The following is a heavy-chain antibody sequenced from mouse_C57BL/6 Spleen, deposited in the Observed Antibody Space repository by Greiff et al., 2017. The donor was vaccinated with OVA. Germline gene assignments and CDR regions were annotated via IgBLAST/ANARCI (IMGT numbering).Heavy chain of an antibody. Sequence: QVQLKQSGPELVKPGASVKISCKASGYAFSSSWMNWVKQRPGKGLEWIGRIYPGDGDTNYNGKFKGKATLTADKSSSTAYMQLSSLTSEDSAVYFCASGDLYYGNYDAMDYWGQGTSVTVSS. CDR3: ASGDLYYGNYDAMDY. J-gene: IGHJ4*01. CDR2: IYPGDGDT. D-gene: IGHD2-1*01. V-gene: IGHV1-82*01. CDR1: GYAFSSSW.